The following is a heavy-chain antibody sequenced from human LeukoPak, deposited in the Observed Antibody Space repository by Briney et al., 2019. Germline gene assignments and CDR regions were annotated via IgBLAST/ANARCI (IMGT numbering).Heavy chain of an antibody. CDR3: ARDYSSSWYEAYFDY. CDR2: IYSGGST. D-gene: IGHD6-13*01. V-gene: IGHV3-53*05. CDR1: GFTASSNY. J-gene: IGHJ4*02. Sequence: GGSLRLSCAASGFTASSNYMSWVRQAPGKGLEWVSVIYSGGSTYYADSVKGRFTISRDNSTNTLYLQMNSLRAEDTAVYYCARDYSSSWYEAYFDYWGQGTLVTVSS.